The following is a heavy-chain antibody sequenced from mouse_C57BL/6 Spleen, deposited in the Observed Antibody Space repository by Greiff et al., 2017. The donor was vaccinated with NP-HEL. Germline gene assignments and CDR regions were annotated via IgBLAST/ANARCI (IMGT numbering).Heavy chain of an antibody. CDR3: ARDYYDYGYWYFDV. CDR2: IHPNSGST. CDR1: GYTFTSYW. V-gene: IGHV1-64*01. Sequence: VQLQQPGAELVKPGASVKLSCKASGYTFTSYWMHWVKQRPGQGLEWIGMIHPNSGSTNYNEKFKSKATLTVDKSSSTAYMQLSSLTSEDSAVYYCARDYYDYGYWYFDVWGTGTTVTVSS. J-gene: IGHJ1*03. D-gene: IGHD2-4*01.